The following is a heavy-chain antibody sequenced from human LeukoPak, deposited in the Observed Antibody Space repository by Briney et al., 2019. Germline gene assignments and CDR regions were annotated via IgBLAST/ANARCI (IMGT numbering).Heavy chain of an antibody. CDR1: GFTLSSYA. CDR2: ISGSGGST. CDR3: AKTPRYGDYELDY. Sequence: GGSLRLSCAASGFTLSSYAMSWVRQAPGKGLEWVSAISGSGGSTYYADSVKGRFTISRDNSKNTLYLQMNSLRAEDTAVYYCAKTPRYGDYELDYWGQGTLVTVSS. D-gene: IGHD4-17*01. V-gene: IGHV3-23*01. J-gene: IGHJ4*02.